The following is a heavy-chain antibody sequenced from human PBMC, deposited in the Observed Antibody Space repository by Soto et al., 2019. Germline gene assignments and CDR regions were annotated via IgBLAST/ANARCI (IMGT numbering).Heavy chain of an antibody. CDR2: IWYDGSKE. CDR1: GFSFRTYG. J-gene: IGHJ4*02. V-gene: IGHV3-33*01. CDR3: AREQGGSYCSGGTCYPKGLGY. D-gene: IGHD2-15*01. Sequence: QVQLVESGGGVVQPGRSLRLSCAASGFSFRTYGMHWVRQSPGKGLEWVAVIWYDGSKEYYADSVKGRFTISRDNSKNTLYLQMKSLTAEDTAVYYCAREQGGSYCSGGTCYPKGLGYWGQGTLVTVSS.